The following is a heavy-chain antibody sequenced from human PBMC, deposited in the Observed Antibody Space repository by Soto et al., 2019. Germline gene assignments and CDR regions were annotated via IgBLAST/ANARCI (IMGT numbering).Heavy chain of an antibody. J-gene: IGHJ6*03. CDR1: GFTFSSYW. Sequence: GGSLRLSCAASGFTFSSYWMSWVRQAPGKGLEWVANIKQDGSEKYYVDSVKGRFTISRDNAKNSLYLQMNSLRAEDTAVYYCARELYSSSWYESDYYYMDVWGKGTTVTVSS. CDR2: IKQDGSEK. D-gene: IGHD6-13*01. V-gene: IGHV3-7*01. CDR3: ARELYSSSWYESDYYYMDV.